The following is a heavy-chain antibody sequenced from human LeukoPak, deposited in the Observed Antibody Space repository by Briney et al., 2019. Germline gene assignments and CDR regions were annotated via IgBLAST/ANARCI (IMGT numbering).Heavy chain of an antibody. CDR1: GGSISSGGYY. CDR2: IYHSGST. CDR3: ARRFVVVPAAKDWYFDL. D-gene: IGHD2-2*01. Sequence: SETLSLTCTVSGGSISSGGYYWSWIRQPPGKGLEWIGYIYHSGSTYYNPSLKSRVTISVDRSKNQFSLKLSSVTAADTAVYYCARRFVVVPAAKDWYFDLWGRGTLVTVSS. J-gene: IGHJ2*01. V-gene: IGHV4-30-2*01.